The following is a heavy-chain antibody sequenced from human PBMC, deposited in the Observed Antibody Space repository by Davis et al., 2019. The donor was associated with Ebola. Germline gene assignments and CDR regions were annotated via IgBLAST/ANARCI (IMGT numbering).Heavy chain of an antibody. CDR2: IYHSGST. CDR1: GGSISSHY. V-gene: IGHV4-59*08. J-gene: IGHJ4*02. CDR3: ARLGIVATF. Sequence: PSETLSLTCTVSGGSISSHYWTWIRQPPGKGLEWIGYIYHSGSTYYNPSLKSRVTISVDTSRNQFSLEVNSVTAADTAVYYCARLGIVATFWGQGTLVTVSS. D-gene: IGHD5-12*01.